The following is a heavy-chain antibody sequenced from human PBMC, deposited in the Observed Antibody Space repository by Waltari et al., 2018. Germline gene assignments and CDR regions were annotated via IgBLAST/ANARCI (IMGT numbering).Heavy chain of an antibody. Sequence: QVQLVQSGPEVKKPGASVKVSCKTSDYNFVGYGISWVRQAPGQGLEWMGYSTTYNGKAKYAEKFQGRLTLTTDTSTSTAYLEVRSLTPDDTAVYYCARDRIRKDFWGQGALVTVSS. CDR2: STTYNGKA. V-gene: IGHV1-18*01. D-gene: IGHD3-10*01. CDR3: ARDRIRKDF. CDR1: DYNFVGYG. J-gene: IGHJ4*02.